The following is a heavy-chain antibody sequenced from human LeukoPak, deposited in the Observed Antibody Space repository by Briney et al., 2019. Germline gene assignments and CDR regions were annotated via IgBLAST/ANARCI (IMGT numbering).Heavy chain of an antibody. CDR2: FDPEDGET. J-gene: IGHJ6*03. D-gene: IGHD6-19*01. Sequence: ASVKVSCKVSGYTLTELSMHWVRQAPGKGLEWMGGFDPEDGETIYAQKFQGRVTMTEDTSADTAYMELSSLRSEDTAVYYCARDLSGWGPYYYYYMDVWGKGTTVTVSS. CDR1: GYTLTELS. CDR3: ARDLSGWGPYYYYYMDV. V-gene: IGHV1-24*01.